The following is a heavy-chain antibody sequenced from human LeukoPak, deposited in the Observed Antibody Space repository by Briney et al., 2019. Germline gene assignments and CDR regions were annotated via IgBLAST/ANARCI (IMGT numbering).Heavy chain of an antibody. Sequence: ASVKDSCKASGYTFTSYGISWVRQAPGQGLEWMGWISAYNGNTNYAQKLQGRVTMTTDTSTSTAYMELRSLRSDDTAVYYCARVGDYYDSSGSYYYYMDVWGKRTTVTVSS. CDR3: ARVGDYYDSSGSYYYYMDV. V-gene: IGHV1-18*01. CDR1: GYTFTSYG. CDR2: ISAYNGNT. D-gene: IGHD3-22*01. J-gene: IGHJ6*03.